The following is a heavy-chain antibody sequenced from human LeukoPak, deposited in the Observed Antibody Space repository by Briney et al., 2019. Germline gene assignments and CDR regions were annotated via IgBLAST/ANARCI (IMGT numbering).Heavy chain of an antibody. D-gene: IGHD5-12*01. Sequence: SETLSLTCTVSGGSISSSSYYWGWIRQPPGKGLEWIGYIYYSGSTNYNPSLKSRVTISVDTSKNQFSLKLSSVTAADTAMYYCARVSGYDWESFYDYWGQGTLVTVSS. CDR3: ARVSGYDWESFYDY. J-gene: IGHJ4*02. CDR1: GGSISSSSYY. CDR2: IYYSGST. V-gene: IGHV4-61*05.